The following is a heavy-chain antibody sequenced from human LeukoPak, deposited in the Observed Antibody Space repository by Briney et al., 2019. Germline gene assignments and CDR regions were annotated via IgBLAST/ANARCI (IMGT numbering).Heavy chain of an antibody. CDR2: IRYDGSNK. V-gene: IGHV3-30*02. CDR3: AKDRSLNYCSSTSCYDYMDV. D-gene: IGHD2-2*01. CDR1: GFTFSSYG. J-gene: IGHJ6*03. Sequence: GGSLRLSCAASGFTFSSYGMHWVRQAPGKGLEWVVFIRYDGSNKYYADSVKGRFTISRDNSKNTLYLQMNSLRAEDTAVYYCAKDRSLNYCSSTSCYDYMDVWGKGTTVTVSS.